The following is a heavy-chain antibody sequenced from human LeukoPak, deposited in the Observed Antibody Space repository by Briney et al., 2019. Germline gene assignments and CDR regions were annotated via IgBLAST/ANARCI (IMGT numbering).Heavy chain of an antibody. CDR2: IRYDGSNK. V-gene: IGHV3-30*02. CDR3: ARGEYSSSWYWWY. J-gene: IGHJ4*02. CDR1: GFTFSSYG. D-gene: IGHD6-13*01. Sequence: GGSLRLSCAASGFTFSSYGMHWVRQAPGKGLEWVAFIRYDGSNKYYADSVKGRFTISRDNSKNTLYLQMNSLRAEDTAVYYCARGEYSSSWYWWYWGQGTLVTVSS.